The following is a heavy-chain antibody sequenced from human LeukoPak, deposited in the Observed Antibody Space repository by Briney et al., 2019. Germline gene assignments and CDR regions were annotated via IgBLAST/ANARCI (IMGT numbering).Heavy chain of an antibody. CDR2: IYTSGST. CDR3: ARDLEIWSGYYFDY. J-gene: IGHJ4*02. D-gene: IGHD3-3*01. Sequence: PSETLSLTCTVSGGSISYYYWIWIRQPAGKGLECIGRIYTSGSTNYNPSLKSRVTMSVDTSKNQFSLKLSSVTAADTAVYSCARDLEIWSGYYFDYWGQGTLVTVSS. CDR1: GGSISYYY. V-gene: IGHV4-4*07.